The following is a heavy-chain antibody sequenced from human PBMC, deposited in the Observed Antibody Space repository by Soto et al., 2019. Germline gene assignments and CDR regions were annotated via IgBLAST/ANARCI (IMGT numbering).Heavy chain of an antibody. J-gene: IGHJ3*02. CDR3: ATAVGAYCSGVSCAHPPFDM. CDR1: GFTFSTYS. CDR2: ISYSSITI. D-gene: IGHD2-15*01. Sequence: GGSLRLSCAASGFTFSTYSMNWVRQAPGKGLEWVSYISYSSITIFYADSVKGRFTISRDNAKNSLSLQMNSLRAEDTAVYYCATAVGAYCSGVSCAHPPFDMWGQGTMVTVSS. V-gene: IGHV3-48*01.